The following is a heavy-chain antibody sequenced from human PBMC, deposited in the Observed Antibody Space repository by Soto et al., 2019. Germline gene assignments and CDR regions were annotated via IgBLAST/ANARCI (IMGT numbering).Heavy chain of an antibody. CDR3: VRGYCTTSPCSGDFQF. V-gene: IGHV1-46*01. J-gene: IGHJ1*01. Sequence: QVQLVQSGAELKKPGASVKVACKASGYKFTTYFIHWVRQAPGQGLEWMGMIHTSGDTGYAQKFRGRVTMTIDTSTTTAYMELRNLTSEDTAVYVSVRGYCTTSPCSGDFQFWGQGTLVTVSS. D-gene: IGHD2-15*01. CDR2: IHTSGDT. CDR1: GYKFTTYF.